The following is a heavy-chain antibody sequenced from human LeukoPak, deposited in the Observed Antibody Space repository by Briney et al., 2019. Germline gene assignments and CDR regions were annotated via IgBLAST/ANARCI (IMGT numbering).Heavy chain of an antibody. V-gene: IGHV3-11*01. CDR2: ISSSGSTI. CDR3: ARVAYCSSTSCYTEGHDAFDI. D-gene: IGHD2-2*02. CDR1: GFTFSDYY. Sequence: PGGSLRLSCAASGFTFSDYYMSWIPQAPGKGLEWVSYISSSGSTIYYAGSVRGRFTISRDNAKNSLYLQMNSLRAEDTAVYYCARVAYCSSTSCYTEGHDAFDIWGQGTMVTVSS. J-gene: IGHJ3*02.